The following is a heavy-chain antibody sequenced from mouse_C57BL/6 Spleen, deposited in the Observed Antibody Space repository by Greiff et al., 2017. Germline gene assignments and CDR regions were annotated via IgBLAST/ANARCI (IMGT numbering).Heavy chain of an antibody. J-gene: IGHJ1*03. V-gene: IGHV1-5*01. CDR1: GYTFTSYW. CDR3: TKTDWDYWYFDV. Sequence: EVQLQESGTVLARPGASVKMSCKTSGYTFTSYWMHWVKQRPGQGLEWIGAIYPGNSDTSYNQKFKGKAKLTAVKSASTAYMELSSLTKEDSAVYYCTKTDWDYWYFDVWGTGTTVTVSS. CDR2: IYPGNSDT. D-gene: IGHD4-1*01.